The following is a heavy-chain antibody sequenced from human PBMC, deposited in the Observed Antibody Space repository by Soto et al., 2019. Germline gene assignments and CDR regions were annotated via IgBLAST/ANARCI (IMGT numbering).Heavy chain of an antibody. CDR1: GYTFTTYG. CDR3: ARALPPRVYKALDM. Sequence: QVQLVQSGAEVKKPGASVKVSCKAAGYTFTTYGINWVRQAPGQGLEWLGWISAYNGNTNYAQKLQGRVNMTTDTSKSTAYMERRDLISDATAVYFCARALPPRVYKALDMWGQGTLLTVSS. V-gene: IGHV1-18*01. D-gene: IGHD6-13*01. J-gene: IGHJ3*02. CDR2: ISAYNGNT.